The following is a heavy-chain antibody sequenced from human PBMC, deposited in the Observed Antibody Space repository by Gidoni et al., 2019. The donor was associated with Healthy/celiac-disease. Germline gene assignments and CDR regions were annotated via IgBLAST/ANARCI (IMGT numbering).Heavy chain of an antibody. V-gene: IGHV3-23*01. J-gene: IGHJ4*02. CDR2: ISGSGGST. CDR3: ASISVPRDSSGYYWLGLGYFDY. Sequence: EVQLLESGGGLVQPGGSLRLSCAASGFTFSSYAMSWVRQAPGKGLGWVSAISGSGGSTYYADSVKGRFTISRDNSKNTLYLQMNSLRAEDTAVYYCASISVPRDSSGYYWLGLGYFDYWGQGTLVTVSS. D-gene: IGHD3-22*01. CDR1: GFTFSSYA.